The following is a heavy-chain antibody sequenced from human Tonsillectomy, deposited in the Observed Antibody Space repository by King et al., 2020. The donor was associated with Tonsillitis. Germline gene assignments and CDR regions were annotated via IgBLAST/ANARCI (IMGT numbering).Heavy chain of an antibody. J-gene: IGHJ5*02. Sequence: VQLVESGGGLVQPGGSLRLSCAASGFTFSSYWMSWVRQAPGKGLEWVANIKQDGSEKYYVDSVKGRFTISRDNAKNSLYLQMNSLRAEDTAVYYCARLTEYYDSSGYVWFAPWGQGTLVTVSS. D-gene: IGHD3-22*01. CDR1: GFTFSSYW. V-gene: IGHV3-7*01. CDR3: ARLTEYYDSSGYVWFAP. CDR2: IKQDGSEK.